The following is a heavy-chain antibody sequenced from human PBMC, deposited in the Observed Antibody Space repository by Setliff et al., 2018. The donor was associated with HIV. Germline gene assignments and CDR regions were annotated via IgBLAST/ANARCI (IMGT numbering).Heavy chain of an antibody. CDR1: GYTFTVNH. V-gene: IGHV1-2*02. J-gene: IGHJ6*03. CDR2: ISPDSGDT. D-gene: IGHD6-19*01. CDR3: ARGAWYTSGWHSSRYMDV. Sequence: ASVKVSCKTSGYTFTVNHLHWVRQAPGQGVEWVGKISPDSGDTFYAQKFQGRVTLTRDTSITTAYMELSTLRDDDTAVYYCARGAWYTSGWHSSRYMDVWGKGSTVTVSS.